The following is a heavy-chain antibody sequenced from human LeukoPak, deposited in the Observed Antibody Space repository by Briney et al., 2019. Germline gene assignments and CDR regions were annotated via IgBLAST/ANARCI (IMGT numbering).Heavy chain of an antibody. D-gene: IGHD3-22*01. Sequence: PSETLSLTCAVSGGSISSSNWWSWVRQPPGKGLEWIGEIYHSGSTNYNPSLKSRVTISVDKSKNQFSLKLSSVTAADTAVYYCARVPFTYYYDSSGFNWGQGTLVTVSS. CDR2: IYHSGST. J-gene: IGHJ4*02. CDR3: ARVPFTYYYDSSGFN. CDR1: GGSISSSNW. V-gene: IGHV4-4*02.